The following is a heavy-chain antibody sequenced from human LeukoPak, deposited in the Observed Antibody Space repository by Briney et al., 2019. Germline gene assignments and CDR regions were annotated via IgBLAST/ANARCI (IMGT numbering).Heavy chain of an antibody. V-gene: IGHV3-30-3*01. CDR1: GFTFSSYA. J-gene: IGHJ6*02. Sequence: GGSLRLSCAASGFTFSSYAMPWVRQAPGKGLEWVAVISYDGSNKYYADSVKGRFTISRDNSKNTLYLQMNSLRAEDTAVYYCARAPTFSFDYYYGMDVWGQGTTVTVSS. CDR3: ARAPTFSFDYYYGMDV. CDR2: ISYDGSNK. D-gene: IGHD3-3*02.